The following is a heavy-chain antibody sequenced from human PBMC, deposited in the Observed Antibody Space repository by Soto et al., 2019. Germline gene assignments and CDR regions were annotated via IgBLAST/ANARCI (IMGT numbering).Heavy chain of an antibody. D-gene: IGHD5-12*01. CDR1: GYTFFTYD. J-gene: IGHJ5*02. V-gene: IGHV1-18*01. CDR3: ARHHGPTTSENGFDP. CDR2: ISTYSGDT. Sequence: QVHLVQSGVEVKTPGASVKVSCKASGYTFFTYDISWVRQAPGQGLEWMGWISTYSGDTKYAQKFQGRVTMTTDTSTITAYLELRSLRSDDTAVYYCARHHGPTTSENGFDPWGQGTLVTVSS.